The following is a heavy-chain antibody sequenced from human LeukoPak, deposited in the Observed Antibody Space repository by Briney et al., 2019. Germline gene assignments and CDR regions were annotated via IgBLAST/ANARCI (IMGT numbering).Heavy chain of an antibody. J-gene: IGHJ4*02. CDR2: MNPNSGNT. V-gene: IGHV1-8*01. CDR3: AVAGYSSGWTLGY. Sequence: ASVKVSCKASGYTFTSYDINWVRQATGQGLEWMGWMNPNSGNTGYAQKFQGRVTMTRNTSISTAHMELSSLRSEDTAVYYCAVAGYSSGWTLGYWGQGTLVTVSS. CDR1: GYTFTSYD. D-gene: IGHD6-19*01.